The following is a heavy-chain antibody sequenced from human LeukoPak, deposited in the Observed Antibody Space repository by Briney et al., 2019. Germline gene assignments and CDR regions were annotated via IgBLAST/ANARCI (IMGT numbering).Heavy chain of an antibody. V-gene: IGHV3-11*01. J-gene: IGHJ3*02. CDR1: GFTFSDFH. CDR3: ARERADALDI. Sequence: GGSLRLSCAASGFTFSDFHMCWTRQAPGKGLEWVSFGSTSGSTIFYADSVKGRFTISRDNAKNSLYLQMNSLRAEDTAVYYCARERADALDIWGPGAMVTVSS. CDR2: GSTSGSTI.